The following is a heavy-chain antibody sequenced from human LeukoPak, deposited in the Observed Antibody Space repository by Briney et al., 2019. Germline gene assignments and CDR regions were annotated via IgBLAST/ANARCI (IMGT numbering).Heavy chain of an antibody. CDR1: GFTFSDYY. CDR2: ISSSGSTI. Sequence: GGSLRLSCAASGFTFSDYYMSWIRQAPGKGLEWVSYISSSGSTIYYADSVKGRFTISRDNSKNTLYLQMNSLRAEDTAVYYCARGFPYYYGSGSLSYWGQGTLVTVSS. D-gene: IGHD3-10*01. CDR3: ARGFPYYYGSGSLSY. V-gene: IGHV3-11*04. J-gene: IGHJ4*02.